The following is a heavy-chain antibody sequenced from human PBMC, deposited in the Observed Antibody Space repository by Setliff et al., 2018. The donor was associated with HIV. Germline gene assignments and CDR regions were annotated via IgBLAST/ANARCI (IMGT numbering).Heavy chain of an antibody. V-gene: IGHV4-34*01. Sequence: KTSETLSLTCAVYGGPSTDHYWNWIRQSPGMGLEWIAEIHHTGYINYNPSLRSRVSVSRDMSSNQFSLRLSSVTAADAAVYYGAAFFVTPMTTQDFWGQGTLVTVSS. CDR1: GGPSTDHY. J-gene: IGHJ4*02. D-gene: IGHD4-4*01. CDR2: IHHTGYI. CDR3: AAFFVTPMTTQDF.